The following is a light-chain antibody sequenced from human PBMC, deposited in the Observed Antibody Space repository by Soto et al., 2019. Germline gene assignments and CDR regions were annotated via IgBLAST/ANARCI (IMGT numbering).Light chain of an antibody. V-gene: IGLV2-23*01. CDR1: SSDVGSYNL. J-gene: IGLJ1*01. CDR3: FSYAGSSTYV. CDR2: EGS. Sequence: QSVLTQPASVSGSPGQSITISCTGTSSDVGSYNLVSWCQQHPGKAPKLMIYEGSKRPSGVSNHFFGSQSGNTASLTISGLQAEDEADYYCFSYAGSSTYVFGTGTKVTVL.